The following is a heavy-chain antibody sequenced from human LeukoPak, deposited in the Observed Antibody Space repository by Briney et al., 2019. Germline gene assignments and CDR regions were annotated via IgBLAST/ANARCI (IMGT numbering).Heavy chain of an antibody. J-gene: IGHJ5*02. V-gene: IGHV1-18*01. D-gene: IGHD6-13*01. CDR2: ISAYNGNT. Sequence: AASVKVSCKASGYTFTSYGISWVRQAPGQGLEWMGWISAYNGNTNYAQKLQGRVTMTTDTSTSTAYMELRSLRSDDTAVYYCARIRYTSSWHPIDLWGQGSLVTVSS. CDR3: ARIRYTSSWHPIDL. CDR1: GYTFTSYG.